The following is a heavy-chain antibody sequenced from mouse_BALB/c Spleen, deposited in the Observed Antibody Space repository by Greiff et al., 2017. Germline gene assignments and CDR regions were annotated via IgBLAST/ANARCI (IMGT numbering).Heavy chain of an antibody. V-gene: IGHV2-4-1*01. D-gene: IGHD2-4*01. J-gene: IGHJ2*01. CDR2: IWSGGST. CDR1: GFSLTSYG. Sequence: VHLVESGPGLVQPSQSLSITCTVSGFSLTSYGVHWVRQSPGKGLEWLGVIWSGGSTDYNAAFISRLSISKDNSKSQVFFKMNSLQADDTAIYYCARTYDYGGTLDYWGQGTTLTVSS. CDR3: ARTYDYGGTLDY.